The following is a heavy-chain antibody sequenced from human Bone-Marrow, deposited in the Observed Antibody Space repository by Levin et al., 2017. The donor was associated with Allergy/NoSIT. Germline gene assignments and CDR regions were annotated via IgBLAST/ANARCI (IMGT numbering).Heavy chain of an antibody. Sequence: SVKVSCRASGGTFSGYAISWVRQAPGQGLEWMGGIIPIVGTAKYAQSFQGRVSITADKSTSTAYMELSSLRSEDTAVYYCARGFLQYLVGYSYYYMDVWGKGTTVTVSS. V-gene: IGHV1-69*06. D-gene: IGHD3-3*01. CDR3: ARGFLQYLVGYSYYYMDV. CDR2: IIPIVGTA. J-gene: IGHJ6*03. CDR1: GGTFSGYA.